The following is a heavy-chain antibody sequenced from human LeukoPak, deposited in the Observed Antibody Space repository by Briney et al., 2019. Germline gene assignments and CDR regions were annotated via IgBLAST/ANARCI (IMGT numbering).Heavy chain of an antibody. CDR1: GFIVSSNY. V-gene: IGHV3-53*01. J-gene: IGHJ4*02. D-gene: IGHD1-1*01. Sequence: HPGGSLRLSCAASGFIVSSNYMSWVRQAPGKGLEWVSVIYSGGRTYYADSVEGRFTISRDNSKNTVHLQMNSLRAEDTAMYYCARGGTGTQDFDSWGQGTLVTVSS. CDR2: IYSGGRT. CDR3: ARGGTGTQDFDS.